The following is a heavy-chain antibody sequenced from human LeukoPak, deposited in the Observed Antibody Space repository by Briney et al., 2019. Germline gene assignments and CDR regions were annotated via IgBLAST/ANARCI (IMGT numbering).Heavy chain of an antibody. V-gene: IGHV3-20*04. Sequence: ETLSLTCTVSGYSISSGYYWGWIRQPPGKGLEWVSGINWNGGSTGYADSVKGRFTISRDNAKNSLYLQMNSLRAEDTALYYCARDEGGRYDYVWGSYRSAPFDYWGQGTLVTVSS. J-gene: IGHJ4*02. CDR1: GYSISSGYY. D-gene: IGHD3-16*02. CDR3: ARDEGGRYDYVWGSYRSAPFDY. CDR2: INWNGGST.